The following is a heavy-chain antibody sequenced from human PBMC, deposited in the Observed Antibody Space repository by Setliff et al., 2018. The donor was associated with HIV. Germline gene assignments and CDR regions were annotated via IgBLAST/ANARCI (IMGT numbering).Heavy chain of an antibody. D-gene: IGHD6-13*01. CDR3: ARGFGSSWSYDGFDI. CDR1: GGSFSGYY. CDR2: ITHIGST. Sequence: PSETLSLTCAVYGGSFSGYYWTWIRHTPGKGLEWIGEITHIGSTNHTPSLRSRVSMSVDTSKIQFYLNLSSVTAADTAVYYCARGFGSSWSYDGFDIWGQGTLVTVSS. J-gene: IGHJ3*02. V-gene: IGHV4-34*01.